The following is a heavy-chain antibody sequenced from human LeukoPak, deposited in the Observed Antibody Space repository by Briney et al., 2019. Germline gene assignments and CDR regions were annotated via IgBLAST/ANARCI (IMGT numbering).Heavy chain of an antibody. CDR1: GFTFSSYA. J-gene: IGHJ5*02. CDR2: ISGSGGST. CDR3: AKGSIVVVPAAITNNWFDP. D-gene: IGHD2-2*01. V-gene: IGHV3-23*01. Sequence: PGGSLRLSCAASGFTFSSYAMSWVRQAPGKGLEWVSAISGSGGSTYYADSVKGRFTISRDNSKNTLYLQMNSLRAEDTAVYYCAKGSIVVVPAAITNNWFDPWGQGTLVTVSS.